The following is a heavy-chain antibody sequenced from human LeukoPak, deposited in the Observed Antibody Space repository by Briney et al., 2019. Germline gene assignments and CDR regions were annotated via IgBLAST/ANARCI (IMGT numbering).Heavy chain of an antibody. Sequence: PGGSLRLSCAASGFTFSSYEMNWVRQAPGKGLEWVSYISSSGSTIYYADSVKGRFTISRDNAKNSLYLQINSLRAEDTAVYYCARARTTVTTFDYWGQGTLVTVSS. CDR1: GFTFSSYE. V-gene: IGHV3-48*03. D-gene: IGHD4-17*01. CDR2: ISSSGSTI. CDR3: ARARTTVTTFDY. J-gene: IGHJ4*02.